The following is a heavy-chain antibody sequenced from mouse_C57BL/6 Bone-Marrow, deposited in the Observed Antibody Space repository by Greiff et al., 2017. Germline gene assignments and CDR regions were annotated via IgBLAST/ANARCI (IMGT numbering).Heavy chain of an antibody. CDR3: TQEVGPRLIYDGYFYYAMDY. J-gene: IGHJ4*01. D-gene: IGHD2-3*01. V-gene: IGHV14-4*01. Sequence: EVQVVESGAELVRPGASVKLSCTASGFNIKDDYMHWVKQRPEQGLEWIGWIDPENGDTEYASKFQGKATITADTSSNTAYLQLSSLTSEDTAVYYCTQEVGPRLIYDGYFYYAMDYWGQGTSVTVSS. CDR2: IDPENGDT. CDR1: GFNIKDDY.